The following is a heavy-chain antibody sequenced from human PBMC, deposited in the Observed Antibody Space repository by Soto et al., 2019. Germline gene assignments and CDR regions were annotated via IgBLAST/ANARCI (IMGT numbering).Heavy chain of an antibody. V-gene: IGHV6-1*01. CDR1: GDSVSSNSAS. Sequence: QVQLQQSGPGLVKPSETLSLTCGISGDSVSSNSASWNWIRQSPSRGLEWLGRTYFRSRWHLEYAKSVESRMTITTDTSMNQFSLQLSYVTPEDTAVYSCVRGGLGYSVARFASWGQGTLVTVSS. J-gene: IGHJ5*02. CDR2: TYFRSRWHL. D-gene: IGHD3-22*01. CDR3: VRGGLGYSVARFAS.